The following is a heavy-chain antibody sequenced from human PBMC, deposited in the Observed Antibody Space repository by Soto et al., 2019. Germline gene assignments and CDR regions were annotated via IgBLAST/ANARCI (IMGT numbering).Heavy chain of an antibody. J-gene: IGHJ3*02. V-gene: IGHV4-31*03. CDR1: GGSISSGGYY. CDR2: IYDSGST. Sequence: QVQLQESGPGLVKPSQTLSLTCTVSGGSISSGGYYWSWIRQHPGTGLEWIGYIYDSGSTYYNPSLKSRVTISVDTSKNQFSLKLSSVTAADTAVYYCARAPSYNDSSGPTDAFDIWGQGTMVTVSS. CDR3: ARAPSYNDSSGPTDAFDI. D-gene: IGHD3-22*01.